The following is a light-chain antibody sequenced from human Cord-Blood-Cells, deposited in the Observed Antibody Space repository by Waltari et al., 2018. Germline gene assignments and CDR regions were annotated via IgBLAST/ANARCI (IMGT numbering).Light chain of an antibody. CDR3: SSYTSSSTYV. CDR1: SSDVGGYHY. CDR2: DVS. Sequence: QSALTHPASVSGSPGQSITISCTGTSSDVGGYHYVSWYQQHPGKAPKLMIYDVSKPPSGVSNRFSGSKSGNTASLTISGLQAEEEADYYCSSYTSSSTYVFGTGTKVTVL. V-gene: IGLV2-14*01. J-gene: IGLJ1*01.